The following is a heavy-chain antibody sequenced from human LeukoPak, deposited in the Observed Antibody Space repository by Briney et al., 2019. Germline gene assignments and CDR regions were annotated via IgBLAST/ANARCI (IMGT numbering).Heavy chain of an antibody. D-gene: IGHD6-13*01. J-gene: IGHJ4*02. CDR1: GFTFSSYA. V-gene: IGHV3-30-3*01. CDR3: ARGVFWQQLPHDY. Sequence: GGSLRLSCAASGFTFSSYAMHWVRQAPGKGLEWVAVISYDGSNKYYADSVKGRFTISRDNSKNTLYLQMNSLRAEDTAVYYCARGVFWQQLPHDYWGQGTLVTVSS. CDR2: ISYDGSNK.